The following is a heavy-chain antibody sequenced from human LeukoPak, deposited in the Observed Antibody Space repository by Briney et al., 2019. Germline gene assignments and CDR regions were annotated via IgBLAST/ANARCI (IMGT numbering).Heavy chain of an antibody. CDR1: GFTFSSYD. CDR2: IRSEAHSYAT. CDR3: TRGYCTNGVCYKIL. V-gene: IGHV3-73*01. D-gene: IGHD2-8*01. J-gene: IGHJ4*02. Sequence: GGSLRLSCAASGFTFSSYDMHWVRQATGKGLEWVGHIRSEAHSYATAYAASVKGRFTISRDDSKNTTYLQMNSLKTEDTAVYFCTRGYCTNGVCYKILWGQGTLVTVSS.